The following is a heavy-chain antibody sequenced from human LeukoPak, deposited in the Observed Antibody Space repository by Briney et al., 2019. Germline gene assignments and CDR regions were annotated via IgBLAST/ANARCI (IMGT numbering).Heavy chain of an antibody. CDR2: ISGSGGST. D-gene: IGHD3-16*02. V-gene: IGHV3-23*01. Sequence: QAGGSLRLSCAASGFTFSSYAMSWVRQAPGKGLEWVSAISGSGGSTYYADSVKGRFTISRDNSKNTPYLQMNSLRAEDTAVYYCAKGGRDDYVWGSYRPHAGYYFDYWGQGTLVTVSS. J-gene: IGHJ4*02. CDR1: GFTFSSYA. CDR3: AKGGRDDYVWGSYRPHAGYYFDY.